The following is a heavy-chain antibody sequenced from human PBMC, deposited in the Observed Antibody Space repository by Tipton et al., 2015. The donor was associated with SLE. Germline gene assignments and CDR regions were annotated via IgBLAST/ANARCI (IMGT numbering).Heavy chain of an antibody. Sequence: QLVQSGAEVKKPGESVKISCKASGYSFPIYWIGWVRQMPGKGPEWMGFIYPGDSESSYSPSFEGQVTISVDKSISTAYLEWRSLKASDTAMYYCAKARLAYSPHSFDMWGQGTMVTVSS. CDR1: GYSFPIYW. CDR3: AKARLAYSPHSFDM. D-gene: IGHD6-13*01. CDR2: IYPGDSES. J-gene: IGHJ3*02. V-gene: IGHV5-51*03.